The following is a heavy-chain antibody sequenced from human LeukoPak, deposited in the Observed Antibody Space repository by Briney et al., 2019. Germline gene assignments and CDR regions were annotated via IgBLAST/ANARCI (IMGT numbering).Heavy chain of an antibody. CDR3: ATDSYSKGDY. CDR1: GLIVSSNY. CDR2: IKQDGSEN. Sequence: GGSLRLSCAASGLIVSSNYMSWVRQAPGKGLEWVANIKQDGSENNYVGSVKGRFTISRDNAKSLLYLQMNSLRAEDTALYYCATDSYSKGDYWGQGTLVTVSS. V-gene: IGHV3-7*05. D-gene: IGHD4-11*01. J-gene: IGHJ4*02.